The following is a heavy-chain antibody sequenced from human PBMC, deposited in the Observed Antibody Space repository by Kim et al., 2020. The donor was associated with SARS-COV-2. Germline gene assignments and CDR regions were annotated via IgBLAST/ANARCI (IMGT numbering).Heavy chain of an antibody. V-gene: IGHV4-59*13. CDR3: ASLMGSSSSFSFDY. CDR1: GGSISSYY. Sequence: SETLSLTCTVSGGSISSYYWSWIRQPPGKGLEWIGYIYYSGSTNYNPSLKSRVTISVDTSKNQFSLKLSSVTAADTAVYYCASLMGSSSSFSFDYWGQGTLVTVSS. J-gene: IGHJ4*02. CDR2: IYYSGST. D-gene: IGHD6-6*01.